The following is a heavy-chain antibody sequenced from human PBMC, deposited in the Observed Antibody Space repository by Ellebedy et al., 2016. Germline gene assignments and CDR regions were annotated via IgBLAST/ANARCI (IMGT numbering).Heavy chain of an antibody. CDR2: MTPNSGQT. V-gene: IGHV1-8*02. D-gene: IGHD2-21*02. J-gene: IGHJ6*02. CDR3: ARRGLRFVSYFAMDV. Sequence: ASVKVSXKASGGTFSSYAINWVRQAPGQGLEWMGWMTPNSGQTGYAQKFQGRVTMTSNTSISTAYMELSSLRSEDTAVYYCARRGLRFVSYFAMDVWGQGTTVTVSS. CDR1: GGTFSSYA.